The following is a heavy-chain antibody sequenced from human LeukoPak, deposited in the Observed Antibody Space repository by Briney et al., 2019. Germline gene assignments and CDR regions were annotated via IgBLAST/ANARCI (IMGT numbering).Heavy chain of an antibody. V-gene: IGHV1-69*01. Sequence: GSSVKVSSKASGGTFIIYAISWVRQAPGQGLERMGGIFPIFGTANYAQKFQGRVTITADESTSTAYMELSSLRSEDTAVYYRARDRRRYCSGGSCYPGYYYYGMDVWGQGTTVTVSS. CDR2: IFPIFGTA. CDR1: GGTFIIYA. CDR3: ARDRRRYCSGGSCYPGYYYYGMDV. J-gene: IGHJ6*02. D-gene: IGHD2-15*01.